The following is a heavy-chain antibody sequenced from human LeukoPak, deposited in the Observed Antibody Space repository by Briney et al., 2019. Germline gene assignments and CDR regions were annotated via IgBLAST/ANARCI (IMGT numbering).Heavy chain of an antibody. CDR2: IYYSGST. CDR3: ARGEYSYGRYYYYYMDV. J-gene: IGHJ6*03. Sequence: TSETLSLTCTVSGGSISSYYWSWIRQPPGKGLEWIGYIYYSGSTNYSPSLKSRLTMSVDTSKNQFSLKLSSVTAADTAVYYCARGEYSYGRYYYYYMDVWGIGTTVTVSS. CDR1: GGSISSYY. D-gene: IGHD5-18*01. V-gene: IGHV4-59*01.